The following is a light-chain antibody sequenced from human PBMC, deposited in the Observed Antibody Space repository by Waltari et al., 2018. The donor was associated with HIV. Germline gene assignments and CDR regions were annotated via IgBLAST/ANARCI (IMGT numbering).Light chain of an antibody. Sequence: QLVLTQSPSASASLGASVKLTCTLSSGHSSYAIAWHQQQPEKGPRYLMTLNSDGSHSKGDGIPDRFSGASSGAERYLTISSLQSEDEADYYCQTWGTGIKWVFGGGTKLTVL. CDR3: QTWGTGIKWV. CDR2: LNSDGSH. V-gene: IGLV4-69*01. CDR1: SGHSSYA. J-gene: IGLJ3*02.